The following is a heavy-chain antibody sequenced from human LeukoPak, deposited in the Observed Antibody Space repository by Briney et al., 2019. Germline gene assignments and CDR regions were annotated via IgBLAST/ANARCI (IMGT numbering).Heavy chain of an antibody. CDR3: AREYVDIVATIRDY. V-gene: IGHV1-46*01. D-gene: IGHD5-12*01. Sequence: ASVKVSCKAFGYTFTSNYMHWVRQAPGQGPEWMGVISPSGGSTTYAQKFQGRVTLTRDMSTSTDYLELSSLRSDDTAVYYCAREYVDIVATIRDYWGQGTLVTVSS. J-gene: IGHJ4*02. CDR1: GYTFTSNY. CDR2: ISPSGGST.